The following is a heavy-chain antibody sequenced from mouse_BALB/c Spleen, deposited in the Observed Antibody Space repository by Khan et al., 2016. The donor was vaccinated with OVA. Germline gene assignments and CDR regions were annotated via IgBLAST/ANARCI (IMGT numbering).Heavy chain of an antibody. V-gene: IGHV2-2*02. Sequence: QVQLKESGPGLVQPSQSLSITCTVSGFSLTTYGVHWVRQSPGKGLEWLGVIWSGGSTDYNAAFISRLSISKDNSKSQVFFKMNSLQANDTAIYYCARNYDYDEGLAYWGQGTLVTGSA. D-gene: IGHD2-4*01. CDR1: GFSLTTYG. CDR2: IWSGGST. CDR3: ARNYDYDEGLAY. J-gene: IGHJ3*01.